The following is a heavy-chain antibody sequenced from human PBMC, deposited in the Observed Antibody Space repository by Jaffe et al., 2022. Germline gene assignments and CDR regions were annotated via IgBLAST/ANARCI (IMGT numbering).Heavy chain of an antibody. J-gene: IGHJ4*02. D-gene: IGHD2-15*01. CDR3: ARDGHWGLYCSGGSCYSDSAHY. V-gene: IGHV1-2*06. CDR1: GYTFTGYY. CDR2: INPNSGGT. Sequence: QVQLVQSGAEVKKPGASVKVSCKASGYTFTGYYMHWVRQAPGQGLEWMGRINPNSGGTNYAQKFQGRVTMTRDTSISTAYMELSRLRSDDTAVYYCARDGHWGLYCSGGSCYSDSAHYWGQGTLVTVSS.